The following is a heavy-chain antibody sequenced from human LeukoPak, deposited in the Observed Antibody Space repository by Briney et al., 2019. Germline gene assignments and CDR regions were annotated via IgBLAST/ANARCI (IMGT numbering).Heavy chain of an antibody. Sequence: EASVKVSCEASGYTFTSYAMHWVRQAPGQRLEWMGWINAGNGNTKYSQKFQGRVTITRDTSASTAYMELSSLRSEDTAVYYCARAIYGSGLDNWFDPWGQGTLVTVSS. D-gene: IGHD3-10*01. CDR1: GYTFTSYA. CDR3: ARAIYGSGLDNWFDP. J-gene: IGHJ5*02. CDR2: INAGNGNT. V-gene: IGHV1-3*01.